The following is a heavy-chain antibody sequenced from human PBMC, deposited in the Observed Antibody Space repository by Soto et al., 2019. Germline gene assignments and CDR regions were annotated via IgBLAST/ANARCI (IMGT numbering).Heavy chain of an antibody. CDR2: VSHTGST. CDR3: AREEDNALVTFDY. J-gene: IGHJ4*02. V-gene: IGHV4-59*12. D-gene: IGHD6-6*01. Sequence: SETLSLTCTVSGASITGYYWNWIRQAPGKGLEWLGSVSHTGSTKYNSSLKRRVSISVDTSKNQFSLRLSSVTAADTAIYYCAREEDNALVTFDYWSQGTLVTVSS. CDR1: GASITGYY.